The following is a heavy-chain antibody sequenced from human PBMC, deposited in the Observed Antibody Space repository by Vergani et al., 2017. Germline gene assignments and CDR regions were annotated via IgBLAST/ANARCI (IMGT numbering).Heavy chain of an antibody. J-gene: IGHJ4*02. Sequence: QVRLQESGPGLVKPSQTLSLTCSVSGDSISSGVYYWNWIRQHPGKGLEWIGYIYSTGSTHHNPSLRRRINMSVDTSKNQFSLKLNSVTAADTAMYYCARMGGYDEGDAFRIGYFDSWGQGTLVTVSS. D-gene: IGHD3-22*01. CDR2: IYSTGST. CDR1: GDSISSGVYY. CDR3: ARMGGYDEGDAFRIGYFDS. V-gene: IGHV4-31*03.